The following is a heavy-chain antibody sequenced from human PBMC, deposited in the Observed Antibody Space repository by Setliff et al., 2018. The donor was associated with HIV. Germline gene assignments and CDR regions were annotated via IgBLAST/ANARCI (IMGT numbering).Heavy chain of an antibody. CDR1: GGSVTSSSSY. V-gene: IGHV4-39*01. CDR3: VRGYTWGLGWYFDL. Sequence: KASETLSLTCTVSGGSVTSSSSYWGWIRQPPGKGLEWIGSIYYNGGTYYNPSLKSRVTISIDTSKNQFSLHLNSVTPEDTAVYFCVRGYTWGLGWYFDLWGRGTLVTVSS. CDR2: IYYNGGT. D-gene: IGHD7-27*01. J-gene: IGHJ2*01.